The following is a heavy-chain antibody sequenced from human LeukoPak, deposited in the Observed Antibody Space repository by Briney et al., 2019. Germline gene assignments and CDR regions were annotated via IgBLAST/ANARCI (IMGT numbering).Heavy chain of an antibody. CDR3: ARSPLLLYFGDAYYFDY. V-gene: IGHV3-21*01. Sequence: GGSLRLSCEASGFNFSTYSLNWVRQAPGKGLEWVSSISRSSSLRYYADSVKGRFTISRDNAKNSLYLQVDSLRAEDTAMYYCARSPLLLYFGDAYYFDYWGQGTLVTVSS. CDR1: GFNFSTYS. CDR2: ISRSSSLR. D-gene: IGHD3-10*01. J-gene: IGHJ4*02.